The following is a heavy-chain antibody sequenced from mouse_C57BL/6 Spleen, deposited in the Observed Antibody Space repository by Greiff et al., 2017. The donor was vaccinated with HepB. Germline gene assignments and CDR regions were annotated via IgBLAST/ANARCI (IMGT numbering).Heavy chain of an antibody. CDR2: IYPRDGST. D-gene: IGHD1-1*01. CDR1: GYTFTDHT. CDR3: ARSAYYYGSSPWFAY. Sequence: VQLQQSDAELVKPGASVKISCKVSGYTFTDHTIHWMKQRPEQGLEWIGYIYPRDGSTKYNEKFKGKATLTADKSSSTAYMQINSLTSEDAAVYFCARSAYYYGSSPWFAYWGQGTLVTVSA. V-gene: IGHV1-78*01. J-gene: IGHJ3*01.